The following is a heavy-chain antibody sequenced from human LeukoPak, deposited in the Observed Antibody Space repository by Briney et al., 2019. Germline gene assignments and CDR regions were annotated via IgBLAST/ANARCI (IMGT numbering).Heavy chain of an antibody. Sequence: PETLSLTCTFSSDSISNYFWSWIRQPAGKGLEYIGRISASGSSNYNPSLKSRITMSLDTSKNQFSPKLTSVTAADTAVYYCARLSVPAARGAFDCWGQGTMVTVAS. CDR3: ARLSVPAARGAFDC. V-gene: IGHV4-4*07. CDR2: ISASGSS. D-gene: IGHD6-6*01. J-gene: IGHJ3*01. CDR1: SDSISNYF.